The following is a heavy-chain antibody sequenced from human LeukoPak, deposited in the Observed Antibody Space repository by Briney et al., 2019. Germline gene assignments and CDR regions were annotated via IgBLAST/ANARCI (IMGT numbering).Heavy chain of an antibody. CDR1: RGSISSYY. CDR2: IYYSGST. J-gene: IGHJ5*02. V-gene: IGHV4-59*01. D-gene: IGHD6-6*01. Sequence: SETLSLTCTVSRGSISSYYWCWIRQPPGTGLEWIGYIYYSGSTNYNPSLKRRVTILVDTSKNQFSMKLSSVTAADTAVYYCARDLYSSSALYNWFDPWGQGTLVTVSS. CDR3: ARDLYSSSALYNWFDP.